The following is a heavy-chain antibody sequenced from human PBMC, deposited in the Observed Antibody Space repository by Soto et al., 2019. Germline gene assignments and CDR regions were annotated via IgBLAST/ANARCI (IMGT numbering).Heavy chain of an antibody. V-gene: IGHV4-39*01. D-gene: IGHD2-15*01. CDR2: IYYSGST. J-gene: IGHJ4*02. CDR3: AVGYCSGGRCYWAAYYFDY. CDR1: GGSISSSNYY. Sequence: SETLSLTCTVSGGSISSSNYYWGWIRQPPGKGLEWIGSIYYSGSTYHNPSFKSRVTISVDTSKNQFSLKLSSVTAADTAVYYCAVGYCSGGRCYWAAYYFDYWGQGTLVTVSS.